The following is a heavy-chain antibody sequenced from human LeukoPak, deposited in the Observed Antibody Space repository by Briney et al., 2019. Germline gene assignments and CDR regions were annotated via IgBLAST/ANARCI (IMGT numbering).Heavy chain of an antibody. D-gene: IGHD1-26*01. CDR3: ARGDHLLFGRHYQHYYMDL. J-gene: IGHJ6*03. V-gene: IGHV3-21*01. CDR1: GFTFSSYE. CDR2: MSSINTYI. Sequence: PGGSLRLSCAASGFTFSSYEMNWVRQAPGKGLEWVSSMSSINTYIYYTDSVKGRFTISRDNAKNSLYLQMNSLRADDTAVYFCARGDHLLFGRHYQHYYMDLWGKGTTATVSS.